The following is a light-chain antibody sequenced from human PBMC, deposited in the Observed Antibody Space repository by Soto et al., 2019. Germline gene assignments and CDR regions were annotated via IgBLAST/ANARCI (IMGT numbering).Light chain of an antibody. Sequence: VVLTQFPGTLSLSPGETATLSCGASQSVNNNFLVWYQQKPGLAPRLLIYDASSRANGIPERFSGAGSGTHFTLTISRLEPEDFAVYYCQQYGITPWTFGRGTKVEMK. CDR2: DAS. J-gene: IGKJ1*01. V-gene: IGKV3D-20*01. CDR1: QSVNNNF. CDR3: QQYGITPWT.